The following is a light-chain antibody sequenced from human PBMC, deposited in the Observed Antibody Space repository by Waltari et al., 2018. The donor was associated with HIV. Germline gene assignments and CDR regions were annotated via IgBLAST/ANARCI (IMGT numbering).Light chain of an antibody. J-gene: IGLJ2*01. Sequence: SQELTQPPSVAVSPGQTARITCSGPTFLHKYSYWYQQKSGQAPVLVVYEDNKRPSGLPERFSVARSGTMATLTISGAQVEDEADYYCVAPDSSGYDRLFGGGTKLTVL. CDR1: TFLHKY. CDR2: EDN. CDR3: VAPDSSGYDRL. V-gene: IGLV3-10*01.